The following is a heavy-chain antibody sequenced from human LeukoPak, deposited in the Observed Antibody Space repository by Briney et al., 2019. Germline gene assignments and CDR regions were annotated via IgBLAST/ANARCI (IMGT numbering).Heavy chain of an antibody. V-gene: IGHV3-7*01. Sequence: GGSLRLSCAASGFTFSSFWMSWVRQAPGKGLEWVSNIEQDGSEKYYVDSVKGRFTISRDNAKKSLYLQMNSLRAEDTAVYYCARDLPDNDFWSGYSHYMDVWGKGTTVTVSS. D-gene: IGHD3-3*01. CDR1: GFTFSSFW. CDR3: ARDLPDNDFWSGYSHYMDV. J-gene: IGHJ6*03. CDR2: IEQDGSEK.